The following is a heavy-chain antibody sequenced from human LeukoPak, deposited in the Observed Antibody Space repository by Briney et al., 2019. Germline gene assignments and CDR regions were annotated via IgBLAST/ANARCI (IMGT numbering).Heavy chain of an antibody. CDR3: ARGFPRYDYGDFGPLTNNDY. V-gene: IGHV4-59*11. J-gene: IGHJ4*02. CDR2: IYYSGST. CDR1: GGSITSHY. D-gene: IGHD4-17*01. Sequence: SETLSLTCTVSGGSITSHYWSWIRQPPGKGLEWIGYIYYSGSTNYNPSLKSRVTMSVDTSKNQVSLKLTSVTAADTAVYYCARGFPRYDYGDFGPLTNNDYWGQGTLVTVSS.